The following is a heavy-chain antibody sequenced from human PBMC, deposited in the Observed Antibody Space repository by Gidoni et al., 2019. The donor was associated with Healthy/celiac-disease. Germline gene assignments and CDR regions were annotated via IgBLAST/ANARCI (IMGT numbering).Heavy chain of an antibody. CDR3: NLADAEG. CDR2: IRSKVNSYAT. CDR1: GFTFSGSA. J-gene: IGHJ4*02. Sequence: EVQLVESGGGLVQPGGSLKLSCAASGFTFSGSAMHWVRQASGKGLWWVGRIRSKVNSYATEYAASVKGRFTISRDDSKNTAYLKMNSLKTEDTAVYYCNLADAEGWGQGTLVTVSS. D-gene: IGHD2-15*01. V-gene: IGHV3-73*01.